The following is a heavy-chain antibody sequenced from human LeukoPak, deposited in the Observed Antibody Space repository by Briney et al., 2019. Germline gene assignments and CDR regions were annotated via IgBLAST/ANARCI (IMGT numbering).Heavy chain of an antibody. CDR1: GGSFSGYY. J-gene: IGHJ4*02. V-gene: IGHV4-34*01. CDR2: INHSGST. Sequence: SETLSLTCAVYGGSFSGYYWSWIRQPPGKGLEWIGEINHSGSTNYNPSLKSRVTISVDTSKNQFSLKLSSVTAADTAVYYCARVAYYYGSGPPDYWGQGTLVTVSS. CDR3: ARVAYYYGSGPPDY. D-gene: IGHD3-10*01.